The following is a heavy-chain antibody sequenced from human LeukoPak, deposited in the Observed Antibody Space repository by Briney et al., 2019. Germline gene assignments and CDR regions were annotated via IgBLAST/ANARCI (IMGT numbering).Heavy chain of an antibody. J-gene: IGHJ4*02. V-gene: IGHV4-59*01. CDR3: AGTTVTRSGGDY. CDR2: IYYSGSA. CDR1: GGSISSYY. D-gene: IGHD4-17*01. Sequence: SETLSLTCTVSGGSISSYYWSWIRQPPGKGLEWIGYIYYSGSANYNPSLKSRVTISVDTSKNQFSLKLSSVTAADTAVYYCAGTTVTRSGGDYWGQGTLVTVSS.